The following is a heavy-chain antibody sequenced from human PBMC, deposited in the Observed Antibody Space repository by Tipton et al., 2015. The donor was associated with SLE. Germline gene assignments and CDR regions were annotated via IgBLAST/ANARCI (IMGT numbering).Heavy chain of an antibody. V-gene: IGHV1-2*02. CDR3: ARDIAASGNHVFDV. CDR2: IEPNSGDT. D-gene: IGHD6-13*01. J-gene: IGHJ3*01. Sequence: QVQLVQSGAEVRKPGASVKVSCKASAYTFTDFYIHWVRQAPGQRLEWMGWIEPNSGDTWYAQKFQGRVTMTRDTSIGTAYMDLSRLRSDDTAVYYCARDIAASGNHVFDVWGQGTMVTVSS. CDR1: AYTFTDFY.